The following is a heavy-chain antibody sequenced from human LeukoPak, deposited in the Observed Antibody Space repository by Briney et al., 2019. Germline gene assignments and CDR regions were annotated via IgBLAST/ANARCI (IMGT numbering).Heavy chain of an antibody. J-gene: IGHJ5*02. Sequence: AAAVKVSCKASGYTFTGYYMHWVRQAPGQGLEWMGWINDNSGCKNYAQKFQGRVTMTRDTSISTAYMELSRLRSDDTAVYYCARAAEVYYDFWSGYYNGNWFDPWGQGTLVT. CDR3: ARAAEVYYDFWSGYYNGNWFDP. V-gene: IGHV1-2*02. CDR2: INDNSGCK. D-gene: IGHD3-3*01. CDR1: GYTFTGYY.